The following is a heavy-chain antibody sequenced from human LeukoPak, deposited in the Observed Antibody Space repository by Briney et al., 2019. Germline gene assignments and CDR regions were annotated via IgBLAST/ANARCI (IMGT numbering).Heavy chain of an antibody. V-gene: IGHV4-34*01. D-gene: IGHD3-10*01. J-gene: IGHJ4*02. CDR3: ARGRYGSGTYFDY. CDR2: INHSGST. Sequence: SETPSLTCAVYGGSFSGYYWSWIRQPPGKGLEWIGEINHSGSTNYNPSLKSRVTISVDTSKNQFSLKLSSVTAADTAVYYCARGRYGSGTYFDYWGQGTLVTVSS. CDR1: GGSFSGYY.